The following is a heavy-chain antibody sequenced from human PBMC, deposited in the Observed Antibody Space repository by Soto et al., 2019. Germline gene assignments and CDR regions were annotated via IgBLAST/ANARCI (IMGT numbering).Heavy chain of an antibody. D-gene: IGHD2-2*01. J-gene: IGHJ3*02. CDR1: GFAFRSYA. Sequence: PGGSLRLSCAASGFAFRSYAMSWVRQAPGKGLEWVSTVSGGGVDPYYSDSVKGRFTISRDNSKDTLYLQMNSLTAADTALYFCAKFGCGSTSCYLAAFDIWGQGTMVTVSS. CDR2: VSGGGVDP. CDR3: AKFGCGSTSCYLAAFDI. V-gene: IGHV3-23*01.